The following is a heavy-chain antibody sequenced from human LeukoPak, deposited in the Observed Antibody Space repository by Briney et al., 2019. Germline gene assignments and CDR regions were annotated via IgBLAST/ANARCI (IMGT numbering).Heavy chain of an antibody. CDR3: ARDFVSSSWYGGNWFDP. CDR2: INHSGST. J-gene: IGHJ5*02. CDR1: GGSFSGYY. V-gene: IGHV4-34*01. D-gene: IGHD6-13*01. Sequence: SETLSLTCAVYGGSFSGYYWSWIRQPPGKGLEWIGEINHSGSTNYNPSLKSRVTISVDTSKNQFSLKLSSVTAADTAVYYCARDFVSSSWYGGNWFDPWGQGTLVTVSS.